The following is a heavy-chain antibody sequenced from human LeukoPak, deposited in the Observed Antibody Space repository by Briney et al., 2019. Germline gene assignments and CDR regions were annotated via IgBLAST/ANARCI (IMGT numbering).Heavy chain of an antibody. V-gene: IGHV3-21*01. Sequence: PGGSLRLSCAASGFTFSSYSMNWVRQAPGKGLEWVSSISSSSNYIYYADSVKGRFTISRDNAKNSLYLQMNSLRAEDTAVYYCARDVGAYAFDIWGQGTMVTVSS. J-gene: IGHJ3*02. CDR1: GFTFSSYS. CDR3: ARDVGAYAFDI. CDR2: ISSSSNYI. D-gene: IGHD1-26*01.